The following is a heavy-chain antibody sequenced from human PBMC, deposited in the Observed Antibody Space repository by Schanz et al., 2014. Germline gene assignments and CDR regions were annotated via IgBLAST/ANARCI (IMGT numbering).Heavy chain of an antibody. CDR1: GFTFSDYY. J-gene: IGHJ4*02. CDR2: ISGTTTYT. Sequence: QVQLVESGGGLVKPGGSLRLSCAASGFTFSDYYMSWIRQAPGKGLEWVSYISGTTTYTNYADSVKGRFTISRDSPKNTLYLQMNTLRAEDTAVYYCARDRGYCSGGSCLTFDYWGQGTLVTVSS. V-gene: IGHV3-11*06. D-gene: IGHD2-15*01. CDR3: ARDRGYCSGGSCLTFDY.